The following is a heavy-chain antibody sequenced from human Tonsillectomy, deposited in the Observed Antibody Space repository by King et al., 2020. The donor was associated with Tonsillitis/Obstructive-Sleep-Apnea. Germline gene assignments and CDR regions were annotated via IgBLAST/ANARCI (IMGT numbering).Heavy chain of an antibody. CDR3: TTALGITMIVVVTTEDY. CDR2: IKSKTDGGTT. Sequence: VQLVESGGGLVKPGGSLRLSCAASGFTFSNAWMNWVRQAPGKGLEWVGRIKSKTDGGTTDYAAPVKGRFTISRDDSKNTLYMQMNRLKTENTDVYYCTTALGITMIVVVTTEDYWGQGTLVTVSS. CDR1: GFTFSNAW. D-gene: IGHD3-22*01. J-gene: IGHJ4*02. V-gene: IGHV3-15*07.